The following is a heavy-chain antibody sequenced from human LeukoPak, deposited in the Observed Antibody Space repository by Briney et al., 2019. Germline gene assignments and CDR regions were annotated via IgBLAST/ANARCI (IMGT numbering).Heavy chain of an antibody. J-gene: IGHJ4*02. Sequence: SVKVSCKASGGTFSSYAVSWVRQAPGQGLEWMGGIIPIFGTANYAQKFQGRVTITADESTSTAYMELSSLRSEDTAVYYCARWGSSGYPYYFDYWGQGTLVTVSS. V-gene: IGHV1-69*13. CDR2: IIPIFGTA. CDR3: ARWGSSGYPYYFDY. CDR1: GGTFSSYA. D-gene: IGHD3-22*01.